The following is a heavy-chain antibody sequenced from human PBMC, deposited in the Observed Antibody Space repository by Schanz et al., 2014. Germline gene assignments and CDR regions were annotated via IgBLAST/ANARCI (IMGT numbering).Heavy chain of an antibody. D-gene: IGHD3-9*01. J-gene: IGHJ3*02. Sequence: QVQLVQSGAEVKKPGASVKVSCKASGYTFTSNYMHWVRQAPGQGLEWMGMINPSGGSTNYAQKFQGRLTMARDTSTSTVYMDLSSLISEDTAVYYCAFDRDDAYDIWGQGTTVTVSS. CDR1: GYTFTSNY. CDR2: INPSGGST. CDR3: AFDRDDAYDI. V-gene: IGHV1-46*01.